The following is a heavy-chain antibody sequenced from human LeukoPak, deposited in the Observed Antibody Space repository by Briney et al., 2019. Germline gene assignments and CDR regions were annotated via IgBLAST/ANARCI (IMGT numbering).Heavy chain of an antibody. J-gene: IGHJ4*02. CDR2: VFHSGSA. Sequence: PSETLFLTCTVYGGSFSGYYWSWIRQTPGKGLEWIGNVFHSGSAYYSPSLSSRVTLSVDSSKRQFFLNLTSVTAADTAVYYCARVVVYTGLPHPDFWGQGTLVTVSS. CDR1: GGSFSGYY. CDR3: ARVVVYTGLPHPDF. D-gene: IGHD2-2*01. V-gene: IGHV4-34*09.